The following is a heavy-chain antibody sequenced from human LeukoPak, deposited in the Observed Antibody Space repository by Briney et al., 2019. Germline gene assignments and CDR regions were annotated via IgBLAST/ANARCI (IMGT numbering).Heavy chain of an antibody. V-gene: IGHV3-7*03. J-gene: IGHJ6*04. CDR2: IKQDGSEK. CDR1: GFTFSSYA. Sequence: PGGSLRLSCAASGFTFSSYAMSWVRQAPGKGLEWVANIKQDGSEKYYVDSVKGRFTISRDNAKNSLYLQMNSLRAEDTAVYYCARRPYMDVWGKGTTVTVSS. CDR3: ARRPYMDV.